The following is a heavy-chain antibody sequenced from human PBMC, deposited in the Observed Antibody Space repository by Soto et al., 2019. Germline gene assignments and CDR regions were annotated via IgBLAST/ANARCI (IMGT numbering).Heavy chain of an antibody. CDR2: VYSTGTI. J-gene: IGHJ5*02. V-gene: IGHV4-4*07. CDR3: ATDDIGGNALAFDP. Sequence: PAENLSLTRRLSVDFISYSSWSRIRQSAGKGLEWIGRVYSTGTIFYNPSLRSRATMSVDTSKNQFSLNLASVESADTAVYYRATDDIGGNALAFDPWGLGTLVTGSS. D-gene: IGHD3-10*01. CDR1: VDFISYSS.